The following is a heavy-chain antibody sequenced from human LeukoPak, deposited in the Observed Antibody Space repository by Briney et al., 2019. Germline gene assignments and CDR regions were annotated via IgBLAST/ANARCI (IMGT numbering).Heavy chain of an antibody. CDR1: GFTFGDYV. D-gene: IGHD2-8*01. Sequence: GGSLRLSCTASGFTFGDYVMNWVRQAPGKGLEWVGFIRSKGYGGTTEYAASVKGRFMISRDDSKSIAYLQMNSLKTEDTAVYFRTRAGVTTNWFDPWGQGTLVTVSS. J-gene: IGHJ5*02. CDR3: TRAGVTTNWFDP. CDR2: IRSKGYGGTT. V-gene: IGHV3-49*04.